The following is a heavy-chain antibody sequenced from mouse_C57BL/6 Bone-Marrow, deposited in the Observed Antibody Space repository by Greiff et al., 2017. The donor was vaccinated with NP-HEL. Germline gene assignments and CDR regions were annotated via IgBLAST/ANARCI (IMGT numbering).Heavy chain of an antibody. V-gene: IGHV1-78*01. CDR2: IYPRDGST. D-gene: IGHD2-4*01. CDR3: AEVYYDYLAWFAY. Sequence: VQLQQSDAELVKPGASVKISCKVSGYTFTDHTIHWMKQRPEQGLEWIGYIYPRDGSTKYIEKFKGKATLTADKSSSTAYMQLNSLTSEDSAVYFCAEVYYDYLAWFAYWGQGTLVTVSA. J-gene: IGHJ3*01. CDR1: GYTFTDHT.